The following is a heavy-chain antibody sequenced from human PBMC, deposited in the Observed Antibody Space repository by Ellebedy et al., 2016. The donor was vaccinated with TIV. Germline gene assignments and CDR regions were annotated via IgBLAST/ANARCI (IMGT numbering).Heavy chain of an antibody. Sequence: GESLRLSCAASGFTFNSYWMTWVRQAPGKGLEWVANMNQDGSAKYYVDSLRGRFTISRDNAKNSLYLQMNSLRGEDTAVYYCATDGSYGDYRSPTHAFVMWGRGTLVTVSS. CDR2: MNQDGSAK. V-gene: IGHV3-7*01. J-gene: IGHJ3*02. CDR3: ATDGSYGDYRSPTHAFVM. CDR1: GFTFNSYW. D-gene: IGHD3-16*01.